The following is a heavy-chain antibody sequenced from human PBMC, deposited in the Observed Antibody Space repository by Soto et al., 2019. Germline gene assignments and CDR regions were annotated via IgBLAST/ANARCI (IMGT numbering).Heavy chain of an antibody. CDR3: ARSPEHYDILTGQPERPNYYYYGMDV. CDR2: VIPIFGTA. V-gene: IGHV1-69*13. Sequence: GASVKGSCKASGGTLSSYAISWGRQAPGQRLEWMGGVIPIFGTANYAQKFQGRVTITADESTSTAYMELSSLRSEDTAVYYCARSPEHYDILTGQPERPNYYYYGMDVWGQGTTVTVSS. D-gene: IGHD3-9*01. J-gene: IGHJ6*02. CDR1: GGTLSSYA.